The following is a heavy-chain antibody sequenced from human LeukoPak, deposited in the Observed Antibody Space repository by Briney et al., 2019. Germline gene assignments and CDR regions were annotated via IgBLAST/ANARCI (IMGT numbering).Heavy chain of an antibody. CDR1: GFTFSSYS. V-gene: IGHV3-48*04. Sequence: GGSLRLSCAASGFTFSSYSMNWVRQAPGKGLEWVSYISSSGSTIYYADSVKGRFTISRDNAKNSLYLQMNSLRAEDTAVYYCARRPYYYDSLDYWGQGTLVTVSS. D-gene: IGHD3-22*01. J-gene: IGHJ4*02. CDR2: ISSSGSTI. CDR3: ARRPYYYDSLDY.